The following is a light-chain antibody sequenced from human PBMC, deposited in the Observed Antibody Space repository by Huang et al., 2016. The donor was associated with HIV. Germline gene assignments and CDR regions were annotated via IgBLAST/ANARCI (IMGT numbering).Light chain of an antibody. J-gene: IGKJ5*01. CDR3: QQSYSTLIT. Sequence: IQMTQSPSSLSASVGDRVTITCRAGQSIDGYLNCYQQKSGKAPKLLISSASTLHTGVPPRFSGSGSGTDYTLIINNVQPDDFATYFCQQSYSTLITFGQGSRL. CDR1: QSIDGY. CDR2: SAS. V-gene: IGKV1-39*01.